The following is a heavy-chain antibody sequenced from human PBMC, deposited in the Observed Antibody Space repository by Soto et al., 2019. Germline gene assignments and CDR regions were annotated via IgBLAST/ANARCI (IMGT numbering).Heavy chain of an antibody. CDR1: GYTFATYW. Sequence: GESLKISCKGSGYTFATYWIAWVRQMPGKGLERMGIIFPSDSDARYSPSFQGQVSISADKSISTAYLQWSSLKASDTAMYYCARLGAGLDYWGQGTQVTVSS. CDR3: ARLGAGLDY. CDR2: IFPSDSDA. V-gene: IGHV5-51*01. J-gene: IGHJ4*02. D-gene: IGHD3-10*01.